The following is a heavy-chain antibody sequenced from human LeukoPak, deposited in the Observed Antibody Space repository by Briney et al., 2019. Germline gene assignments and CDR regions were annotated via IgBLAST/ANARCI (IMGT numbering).Heavy chain of an antibody. CDR3: ATGGSGWYSPFNY. CDR2: ISGSGGST. CDR1: GFTFSSYA. Sequence: GGSLRLSCAASGFTFSSYAMSWVRQAPGKGLEWVSAISGSGGSTYYADSVKGRFTISRDNSKNTLYLQMNSLRAEDTAVYYCATGGSGWYSPFNYWGQGTLVTVSS. J-gene: IGHJ4*02. D-gene: IGHD6-19*01. V-gene: IGHV3-23*01.